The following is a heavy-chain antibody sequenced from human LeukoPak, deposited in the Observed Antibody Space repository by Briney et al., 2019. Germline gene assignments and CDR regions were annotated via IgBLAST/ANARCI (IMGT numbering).Heavy chain of an antibody. CDR3: ARRVGYSSSWYGEYYYYYMDV. CDR1: GGSFSGYY. CDR2: INHSGST. V-gene: IGHV4-34*01. J-gene: IGHJ6*03. Sequence: KPSETLSLTCAVYGGSFSGYYWSWIRQPPGKGLEWIGEINHSGSTNYNPSLKSRVTISVDTSKNQFSLKLSSVTAADTAVYYCARRVGYSSSWYGEYYYYYMDVWGKGTTVTISS. D-gene: IGHD6-13*01.